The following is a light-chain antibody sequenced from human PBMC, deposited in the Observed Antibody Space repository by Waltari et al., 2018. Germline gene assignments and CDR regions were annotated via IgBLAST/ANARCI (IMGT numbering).Light chain of an antibody. J-gene: IGKJ1*01. CDR3: QQYNNWRT. CDR1: QNINGK. CDR2: GAS. V-gene: IGKV3D-15*01. Sequence: EIVMTQSPATLSVSTGERAILSCRASQNINGKLVWYQQKPGQAPRLLIYGASIRATGVPVRFSGSGSGTEYTLTISSLQSEDFAVYYCQQYNNWRTFGQGTKVEIK.